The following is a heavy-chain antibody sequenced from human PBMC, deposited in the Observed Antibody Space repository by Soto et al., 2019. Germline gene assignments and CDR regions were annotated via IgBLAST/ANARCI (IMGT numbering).Heavy chain of an antibody. CDR2: TYYRSKWYN. V-gene: IGHV6-1*01. CDR3: ASEVGATRAFDI. CDR1: GDSVSSNSSA. Sequence: SQTLSLACAISGDSVSSNSSACNSIRQSPSRGLEWLGRTYYRSKWYNDYAVSVKSRITINPDTSKNQFSLQLNSVTPEDTAVYYCASEVGATRAFDIWGQGTMVTVSS. D-gene: IGHD1-26*01. J-gene: IGHJ3*02.